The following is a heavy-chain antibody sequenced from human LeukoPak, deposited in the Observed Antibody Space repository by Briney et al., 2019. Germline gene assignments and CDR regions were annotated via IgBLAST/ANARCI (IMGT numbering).Heavy chain of an antibody. CDR1: GFTFSSYA. CDR3: ARGHYDILTGRRDYFDY. J-gene: IGHJ4*02. V-gene: IGHV3-30-3*01. Sequence: GGSLRLSCAASGFTFSSYAMHWVRQAPGKGLEWVAVISYDGSNKYYADSVKGRFTISRDNSKNTLYLQMNSLRAEDTAVYYRARGHYDILTGRRDYFDYWGQGTLVTVSS. D-gene: IGHD3-9*01. CDR2: ISYDGSNK.